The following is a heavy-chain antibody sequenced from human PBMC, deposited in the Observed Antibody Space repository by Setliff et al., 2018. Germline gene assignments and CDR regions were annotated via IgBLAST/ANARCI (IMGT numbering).Heavy chain of an antibody. V-gene: IGHV4-38-2*02. J-gene: IGHJ2*01. CDR1: GYSISSGYY. D-gene: IGHD3-3*01. CDR3: ARVPAGEWLPHDWYFDL. Sequence: SETLSLTCTVSGYSISSGYYWGWIRQPPGKGLEWIGNMYHSGSTYYNPSLKSRVTISVDTSKNQFSLKLSSVTAADTAVYYCARVPAGEWLPHDWYFDLWGRGTLVTVSS. CDR2: MYHSGST.